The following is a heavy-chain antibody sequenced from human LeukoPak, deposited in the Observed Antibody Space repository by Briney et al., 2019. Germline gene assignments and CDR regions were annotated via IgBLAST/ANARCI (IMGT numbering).Heavy chain of an antibody. CDR1: GFIFSTYW. V-gene: IGHV3-7*03. D-gene: IGHD6-19*01. J-gene: IGHJ4*02. CDR3: ASSGWTNDFDS. CDR2: IKQDGSEK. Sequence: GGSLRLSCAASGFIFSTYWMSWVRQAPGKGLEWVANIKQDGSEKYYVDSVKGQFTISRDNAKNSLYLQMNSLRAEDTAVYYCASSGWTNDFDSWGQGTLVTVSS.